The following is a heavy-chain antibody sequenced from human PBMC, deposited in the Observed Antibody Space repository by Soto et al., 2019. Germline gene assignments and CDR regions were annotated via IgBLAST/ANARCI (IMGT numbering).Heavy chain of an antibody. V-gene: IGHV3-74*01. CDR1: ESTFSSYW. Sequence: GGSLRLSCVASESTFSSYWMHWVRQTPGKGLVWVSRLNEDGSFTSYADSVQGRFTIFRDNAKKTLYLQMNSLRAEDTAVYYSARDLSGRADVWGQGTTVTVSS. D-gene: IGHD3-10*01. J-gene: IGHJ6*02. CDR2: LNEDGSFT. CDR3: ARDLSGRADV.